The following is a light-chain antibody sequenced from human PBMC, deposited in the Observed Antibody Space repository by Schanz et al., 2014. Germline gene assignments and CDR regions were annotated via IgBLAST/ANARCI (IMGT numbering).Light chain of an antibody. J-gene: IGLJ3*02. CDR2: STD. CDR1: SGSVSASYY. V-gene: IGLV8-61*01. CDR3: VLYMGSGISWV. Sequence: QTVVTQEPSLSVSPGGTVTLSCALTSGSVSASYYPSWYQQTPGQAPRTLIYSTDTRSSGVPDRFSGSILGNKAALTITGAQADDESDYYCVLYMGSGISWVFGGGTKLTVL.